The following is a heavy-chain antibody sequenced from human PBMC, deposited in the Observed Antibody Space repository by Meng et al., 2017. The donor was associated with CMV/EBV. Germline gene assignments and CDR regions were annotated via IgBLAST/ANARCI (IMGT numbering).Heavy chain of an antibody. D-gene: IGHD4-23*01. J-gene: IGHJ6*02. CDR3: ARHFAPGNPGHHYYYGMDV. V-gene: IGHV5-51*01. CDR1: GYSFTSYW. CDR2: IYPGDSDT. Sequence: GESLKISCQGSGYSFTSYWIGWVRQMPGKGLEWMGIIYPGDSDTRYSPSFQGQVTISADKSISTAYLQWSSLKASDTAMYYCARHFAPGNPGHHYYYGMDVWGQGTTVTVSS.